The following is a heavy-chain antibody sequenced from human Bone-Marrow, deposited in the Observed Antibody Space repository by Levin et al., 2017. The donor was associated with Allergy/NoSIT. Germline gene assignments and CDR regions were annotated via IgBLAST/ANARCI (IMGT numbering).Heavy chain of an antibody. Sequence: SQTLSLTCTVSGGSISSGDYYWNWIRQHPGKGLEWMGYIYYSGSTYYNPSLKSRSTISIDTSKNQFSLKLTSVTAADTAVYYCARGPVVVTTIPYIWGQGTLVTVSS. J-gene: IGHJ4*02. CDR2: IYYSGST. V-gene: IGHV4-31*02. CDR1: GGSISSGDYY. D-gene: IGHD2-21*02. CDR3: ARGPVVVTTIPYI.